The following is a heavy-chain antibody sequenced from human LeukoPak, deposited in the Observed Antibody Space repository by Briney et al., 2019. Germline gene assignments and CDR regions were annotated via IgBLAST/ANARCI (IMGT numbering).Heavy chain of an antibody. J-gene: IGHJ4*02. V-gene: IGHV4-31*03. Sequence: SETLSLTCTVSGGSISSGGYYWSWIRQHPGKGLERIGYIYYSGSTYYNPSLKSRVTISVDTSKNQFSLKLSSVTAADTAVYYCAREDTAMVDYWGQGTLVTVSS. CDR1: GGSISSGGYY. D-gene: IGHD5-18*01. CDR2: IYYSGST. CDR3: AREDTAMVDY.